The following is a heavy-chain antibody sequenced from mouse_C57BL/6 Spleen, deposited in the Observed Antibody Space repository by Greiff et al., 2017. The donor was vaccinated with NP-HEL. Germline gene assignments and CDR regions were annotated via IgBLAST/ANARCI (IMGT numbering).Heavy chain of an antibody. CDR2: IYPGDGDT. J-gene: IGHJ2*01. Sequence: QVQLQQSGAELVKPGASVKISCKASGYAFSSYWMNWVKQRPGKGLEWIGQIYPGDGDTNYNGKFKGKATLTADKSSSTAYMQLSSLTSEDSAVYFCARSGGYYSNYVHFDYWGQGTTLTVSS. D-gene: IGHD2-5*01. CDR3: ARSGGYYSNYVHFDY. V-gene: IGHV1-80*01. CDR1: GYAFSSYW.